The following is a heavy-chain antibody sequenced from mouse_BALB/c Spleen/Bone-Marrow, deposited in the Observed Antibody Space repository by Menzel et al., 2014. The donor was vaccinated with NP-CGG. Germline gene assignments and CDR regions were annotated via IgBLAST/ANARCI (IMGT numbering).Heavy chain of an antibody. J-gene: IGHJ3*01. CDR1: GFTFSTYA. Sequence: EVHLVESGGVLVKPGGSLKPSCAASGFTFSTYATSWVRRSPEKRLEWVAEISSGGSYTYYPDTVTGRFTISRDNAKNTLYLEMSSLRSEDTAMYYCARDGYGSSDWGQGTLVTVSA. D-gene: IGHD1-1*01. CDR3: ARDGYGSSD. CDR2: ISSGGSYT. V-gene: IGHV5-9-4*01.